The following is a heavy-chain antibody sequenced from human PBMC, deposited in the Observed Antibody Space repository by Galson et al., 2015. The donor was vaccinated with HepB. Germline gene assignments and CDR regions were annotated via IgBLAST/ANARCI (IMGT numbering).Heavy chain of an antibody. J-gene: IGHJ6*03. D-gene: IGHD3-9*01. CDR1: GFTFSSYG. CDR2: ISYDGSNK. V-gene: IGHV3-30*03. CDR3: AGDYYDILTGWNYYMDV. Sequence: SLRLSCAASGFTFSSYGMHWVRQAPGKGLEWVAVISYDGSNKYYADSVKGRFTISRDNSKNTLYLQMNSLRAEDTAVYHCAGDYYDILTGWNYYMDVWGKGSTVTVSS.